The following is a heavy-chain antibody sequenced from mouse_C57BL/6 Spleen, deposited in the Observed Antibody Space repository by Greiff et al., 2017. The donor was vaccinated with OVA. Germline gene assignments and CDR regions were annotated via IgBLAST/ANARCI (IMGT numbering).Heavy chain of an antibody. J-gene: IGHJ2*01. CDR3: TGVGTDLRFDY. D-gene: IGHD1-1*02. V-gene: IGHV14-1*01. CDR1: GFNINAYY. CDR2: IDPAGGGT. Sequence: EVQLQQSGAALVRPGASVKLSCTASGFNINAYYMHWVKQRPAQGLEWIGRIDPAGGGTEYAPKFQCKATMPADTSSNTAYLKLSSLTSEDTAVYYCTGVGTDLRFDYWGKGTTLTVSS.